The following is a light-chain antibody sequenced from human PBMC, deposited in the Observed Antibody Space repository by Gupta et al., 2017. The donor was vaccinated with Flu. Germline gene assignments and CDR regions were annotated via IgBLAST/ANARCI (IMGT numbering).Light chain of an antibody. V-gene: IGKV1-39*01. CDR1: QSIRGY. CDR3: QQGVSAPYS. J-gene: IGKJ2*03. CDR2: AAS. Sequence: DIQMTQSPSSLSASVGDSVTITCRASQSIRGYLNWYQEKPGKAPRLLIYAASSLQSGVPSRFSGSASGVDFTLTISRLRPEDFATYYCQQGVSAPYSFGQGTKMEI.